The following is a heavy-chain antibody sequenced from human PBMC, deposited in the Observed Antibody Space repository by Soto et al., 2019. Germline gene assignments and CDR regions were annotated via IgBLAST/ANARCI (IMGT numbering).Heavy chain of an antibody. Sequence: QVQLQQWGAGLLKPSETLSLTCSVFGGSFSHYYWNWIRQPPGKGLEWIGEINDSGRTKYNPSLESRVTMSIDTSNMQFSLRLNSVTAEDAAIYYCARTGRGYPRDAFDIWGQGTMVTVSS. CDR1: GGSFSHYY. CDR3: ARTGRGYPRDAFDI. V-gene: IGHV4-34*01. D-gene: IGHD2-15*01. J-gene: IGHJ3*02. CDR2: INDSGRT.